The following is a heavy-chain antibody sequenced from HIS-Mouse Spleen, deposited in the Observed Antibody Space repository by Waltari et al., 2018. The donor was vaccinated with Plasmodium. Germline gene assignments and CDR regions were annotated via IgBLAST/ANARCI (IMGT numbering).Heavy chain of an antibody. J-gene: IGHJ2*01. D-gene: IGHD2-15*01. Sequence: QVQLQESGPGLVKPSETLSLTCTVSGYSISSVYYWGWIRQPPGKGLERIGSIYHSESTYHNPSLKSRVTISVDTSKNQFSLKLSSVTAADTAVYYCARSLGIASSYWYFDLWGRGTLVTVSS. V-gene: IGHV4-38-2*02. CDR1: GYSISSVYY. CDR2: IYHSEST. CDR3: ARSLGIASSYWYFDL.